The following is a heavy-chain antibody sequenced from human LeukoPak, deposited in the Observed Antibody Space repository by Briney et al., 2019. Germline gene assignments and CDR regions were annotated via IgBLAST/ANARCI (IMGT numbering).Heavy chain of an antibody. D-gene: IGHD5-12*01. CDR3: ASGPLGIVATFED. Sequence: GESLKISCKGSGYSFTSYWISWVRQMPGKGLEWMGRIDPSDSYTNYSQSFQGHVTISADKSISTAYLQWSSLKASDTAMYYCASGPLGIVATFEDWGQGTLVTVSS. CDR1: GYSFTSYW. J-gene: IGHJ4*02. V-gene: IGHV5-10-1*01. CDR2: IDPSDSYT.